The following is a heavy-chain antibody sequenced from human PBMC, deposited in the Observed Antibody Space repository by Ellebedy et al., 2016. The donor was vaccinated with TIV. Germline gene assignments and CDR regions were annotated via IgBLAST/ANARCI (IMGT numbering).Heavy chain of an antibody. Sequence: ASVKVSCKASGYTFTAYHIHWVRQAPGQGLEWMGWIYPYSGGTNYAPKFQGRVTMTRDTSISTAYMELSRLRSDDTAVYYCARDDSSSSTRFDPWGQGTLVTVSS. V-gene: IGHV1-2*02. D-gene: IGHD6-6*01. J-gene: IGHJ5*02. CDR1: GYTFTAYH. CDR3: ARDDSSSSTRFDP. CDR2: IYPYSGGT.